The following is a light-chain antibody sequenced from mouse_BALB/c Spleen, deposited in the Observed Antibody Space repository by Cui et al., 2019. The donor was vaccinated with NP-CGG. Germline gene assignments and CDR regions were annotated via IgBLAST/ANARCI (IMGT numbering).Light chain of an antibody. Sequence: AVLTQASALTTSPGETVTLTCRSSSGAVTTSNYANWVQEKPDHLFTGLIGGTNNRVPGVPARFSGSLIGDKAALTITGAQTKDEAIYFCALWYSNHWVFGGGTKLTVL. CDR3: ALWYSNHWV. CDR1: SGAVTTSNY. CDR2: GTN. V-gene: IGLV1*01. J-gene: IGLJ1*01.